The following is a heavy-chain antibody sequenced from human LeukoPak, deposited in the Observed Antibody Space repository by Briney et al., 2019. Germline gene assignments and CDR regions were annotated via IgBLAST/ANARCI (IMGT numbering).Heavy chain of an antibody. Sequence: ASVKVSCKASGYTFTSYGVNWVRQAPGQGLEWMGWINTDTGKPTYAQASTGQFVFPLDTSVNTAYLQMNSLRAEDTAVYYCAKDIVAAGLFFDYWGQGTLVTVSS. V-gene: IGHV7-4-1*02. CDR3: AKDIVAAGLFFDY. J-gene: IGHJ4*02. CDR1: GYTFTSYG. D-gene: IGHD6-13*01. CDR2: INTDTGKP.